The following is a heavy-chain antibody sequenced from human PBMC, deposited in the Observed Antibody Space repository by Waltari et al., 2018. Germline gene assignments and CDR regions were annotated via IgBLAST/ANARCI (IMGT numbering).Heavy chain of an antibody. CDR3: AKVFAVAGTAHFDY. D-gene: IGHD6-19*01. CDR2: ISSGGST. J-gene: IGHJ4*02. Sequence: EVQLLESGGGLVQPGGSLRLSCAASGFHFSSDAMRWVRRAPGKGLECVSVISSGGSTYYADSVKGRFTISRDNSKNTLYLQMNSLRAEDTAVYYCAKVFAVAGTAHFDYWGQGTLVTVSS. CDR1: GFHFSSDA. V-gene: IGHV3-23*03.